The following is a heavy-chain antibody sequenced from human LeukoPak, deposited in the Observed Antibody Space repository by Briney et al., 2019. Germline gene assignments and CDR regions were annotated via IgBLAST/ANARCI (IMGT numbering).Heavy chain of an antibody. V-gene: IGHV3-66*01. CDR3: ARESNSGYYLSY. CDR2: IYSGGRT. J-gene: IGHJ4*02. CDR1: GFTVSSNY. Sequence: PGGSLRLSCAASGFTVSSNYMSWVRQAPGKGPEWVSVIYSGGRTYYADSVKGRFTISRDNSKNTLYLQMNSLRAKDTAVYYCARESNSGYYLSYWGQGTLVTVSS. D-gene: IGHD3-22*01.